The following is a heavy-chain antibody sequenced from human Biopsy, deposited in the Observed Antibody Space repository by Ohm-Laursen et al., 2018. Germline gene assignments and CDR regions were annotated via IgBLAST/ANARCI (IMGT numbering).Heavy chain of an antibody. D-gene: IGHD1-26*01. J-gene: IGHJ4*02. V-gene: IGHV4-59*01. CDR3: ALGGGSYVNFDY. CDR2: FRFEDRT. Sequence: GTLSLTCAVSGGSISNYFWTWIRQPPGKGLEWVGYFRFEDRTSYNSSLKSRVTISADTSKNQFSLRLSSVTAADTAVYYCALGGGSYVNFDYWGQGILVTVSS. CDR1: GGSISNYF.